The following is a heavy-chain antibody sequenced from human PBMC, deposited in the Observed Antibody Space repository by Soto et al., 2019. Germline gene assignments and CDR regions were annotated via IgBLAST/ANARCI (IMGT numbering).Heavy chain of an antibody. CDR3: AHRVTSGWPWDGGHFAY. CDR1: GFSLSTNGEG. D-gene: IGHD6-19*01. J-gene: IGHJ4*02. Sequence: QITLKESGPTLVKPTQTLTLTCTFSGFSLSTNGEGVGWIRQPPGKALEWLAVIYWDDDKRYSPSLKSRLTITKDAAKYRFVLTMTSMDPVDTTTYYCAHRVTSGWPWDGGHFAYWGQGTLVTVSS. V-gene: IGHV2-5*02. CDR2: IYWDDDK.